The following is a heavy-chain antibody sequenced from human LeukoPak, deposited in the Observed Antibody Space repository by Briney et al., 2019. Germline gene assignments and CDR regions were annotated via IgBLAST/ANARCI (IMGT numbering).Heavy chain of an antibody. CDR3: ARDLRGVRGVYYYYYGMDV. CDR1: GDIVSSNSAT. Sequence: SQTLSLTCAISGDIVSSNSATWNSIRQSPSRGLEWLVRTYYRSKWYNDYAVSVKSRITINPDTSKNQFSLQLNSATPEDTAVYYCARDLRGVRGVYYYYYGMDVWGQGTTITVSS. J-gene: IGHJ6*02. D-gene: IGHD3-10*01. CDR2: TYYRSKWYN. V-gene: IGHV6-1*01.